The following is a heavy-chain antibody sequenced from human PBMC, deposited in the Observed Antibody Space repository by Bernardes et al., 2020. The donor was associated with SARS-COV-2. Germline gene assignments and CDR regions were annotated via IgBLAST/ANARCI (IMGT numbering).Heavy chain of an antibody. V-gene: IGHV1-18*01. D-gene: IGHD6-19*01. Sequence: ASAKVSCKASGYTFSSFGIIWVRQAPGQGLEWMGWISVYNGDTKYAQNLQGRVTMTTDASTSTAYMDLRSLTSDDTAVYYCARAQWLVSWFGPWGQGTLVTVSS. CDR2: ISVYNGDT. CDR1: GYTFSSFG. CDR3: ARAQWLVSWFGP. J-gene: IGHJ5*02.